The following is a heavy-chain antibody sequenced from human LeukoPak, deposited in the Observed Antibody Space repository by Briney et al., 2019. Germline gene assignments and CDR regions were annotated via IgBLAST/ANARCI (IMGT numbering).Heavy chain of an antibody. D-gene: IGHD6-13*01. V-gene: IGHV3-7*01. Sequence: GGSLRLSCAASGFTFISYSMNWVRQAPRKGLEWVANIKQDGSEKYYVDSVKGRFTISRDNAKNSLYLQMNSLRAEDTAVYYCARSRGIDYWGQGTLVTVSS. CDR3: ARSRGIDY. CDR1: GFTFISYS. CDR2: IKQDGSEK. J-gene: IGHJ4*02.